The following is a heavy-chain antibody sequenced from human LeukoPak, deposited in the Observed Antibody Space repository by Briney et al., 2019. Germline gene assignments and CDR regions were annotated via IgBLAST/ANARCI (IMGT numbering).Heavy chain of an antibody. V-gene: IGHV5-51*01. J-gene: IGHJ5*02. CDR2: IYPGDSDT. CDR1: GYSFTSYW. CDR3: ARQLTAAGTLGWFDP. D-gene: IGHD6-13*01. Sequence: GESLKISCKGSGYSFTSYWIGWVRQMPGKGLEWMGIIYPGDSDTRYSPSFQGQVTISADKSISTAYLQWSSLKASDTAMYYCARQLTAAGTLGWFDPWGQGTLVTVSP.